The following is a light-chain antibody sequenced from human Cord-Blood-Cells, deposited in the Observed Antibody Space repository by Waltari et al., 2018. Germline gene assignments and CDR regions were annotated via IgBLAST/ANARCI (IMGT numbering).Light chain of an antibody. CDR2: DAS. CDR1: QCISNY. J-gene: IGKJ3*01. V-gene: IGKV1-27*01. CDR3: QQYNSDSFT. Sequence: DVQMTQSPVSMCASVGDSVTITCRASQCISNYLAWYQQKPGKVPKLLIYDASSLQSGVPSRFSGSGSGTDFTLTISSLQPEDVATYYCQQYNSDSFTFGPGTKVDIK.